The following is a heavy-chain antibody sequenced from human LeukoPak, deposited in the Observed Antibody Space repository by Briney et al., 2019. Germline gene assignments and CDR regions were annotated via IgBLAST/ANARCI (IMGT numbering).Heavy chain of an antibody. J-gene: IGHJ6*02. CDR2: IRSKANSYAT. D-gene: IGHD3-10*01. V-gene: IGHV3-73*01. Sequence: GGSLRLSCAASGFTFSGSAMHWVRQASGKGLEWVGRIRSKANSYATAYAASVKGRFTISRDDSKNTAYLQMNSLKTEDTAVYYCTRPAYGSGSSGYYYGMDVWGQGTTVTVSS. CDR1: GFTFSGSA. CDR3: TRPAYGSGSSGYYYGMDV.